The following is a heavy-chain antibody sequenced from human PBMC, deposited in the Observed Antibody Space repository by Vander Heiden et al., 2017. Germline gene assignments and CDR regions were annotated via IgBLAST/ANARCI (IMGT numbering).Heavy chain of an antibody. Sequence: EVLLVESGGGLVQPGGSLRPSCAASGFTFSSDWRSCVRQARGKGLEWVANIKQDGREKYYADSVKGRFTISRDNAKNSLYLQMNSLRDEATAVYYCARVLTLVRAAAGYFDYWGQGTLVTVSS. V-gene: IGHV3-7*04. CDR3: ARVLTLVRAAAGYFDY. J-gene: IGHJ4*02. D-gene: IGHD3-10*01. CDR2: IKQDGREK. CDR1: GFTFSSDW.